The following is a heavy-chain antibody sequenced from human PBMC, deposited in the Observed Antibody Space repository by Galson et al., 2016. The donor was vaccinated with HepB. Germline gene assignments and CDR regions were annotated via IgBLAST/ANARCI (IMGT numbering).Heavy chain of an antibody. CDR1: GDSMTSNTYF. J-gene: IGHJ4*02. Sequence: SETLSLTCIVSGDSMTSNTYFWGWIRQSPGKGLEWIGSVHESGNTPYNPSLTTRLSISIDASKKQFSLELTSVTAADTAVYYCVRHADKTNQMVTAFDYWGRGTLVTVSS. CDR3: VRHADKTNQMVTAFDY. CDR2: VHESGNT. V-gene: IGHV4-39*01. D-gene: IGHD2-21*02.